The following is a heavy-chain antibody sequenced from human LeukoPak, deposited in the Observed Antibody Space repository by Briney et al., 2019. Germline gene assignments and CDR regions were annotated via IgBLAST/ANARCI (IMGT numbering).Heavy chain of an antibody. CDR2: ISGSGGST. Sequence: PGGSLRLSCAASGFTFSSYGMHWVRQAPGKGLEWVSTISGSGGSTYYADSVKGRFTISRDNSKNTLNLQMNSLTAEDTAVYYCAKVPQGYCSGGSCYSGYFDYWGQGTLVTVSS. J-gene: IGHJ4*02. D-gene: IGHD2-15*01. CDR3: AKVPQGYCSGGSCYSGYFDY. CDR1: GFTFSSYG. V-gene: IGHV3-23*01.